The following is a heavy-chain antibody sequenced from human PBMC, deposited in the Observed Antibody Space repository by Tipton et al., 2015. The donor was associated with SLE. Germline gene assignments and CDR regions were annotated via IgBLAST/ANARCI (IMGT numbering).Heavy chain of an antibody. D-gene: IGHD2-15*01. V-gene: IGHV4-61*05. CDR3: ARIREIRWYAMDV. Sequence: TLSLTCTVSGDSISDSLYYWDWIRQPPGKGLEWIGCVYDSGSTNYNPSLKSRVTVSIDTSKNQFSLTLSSVTAADAALYYCARIREIRWYAMDVWGQGTTVIVSS. CDR2: VYDSGST. CDR1: GDSISDSLYY. J-gene: IGHJ6*02.